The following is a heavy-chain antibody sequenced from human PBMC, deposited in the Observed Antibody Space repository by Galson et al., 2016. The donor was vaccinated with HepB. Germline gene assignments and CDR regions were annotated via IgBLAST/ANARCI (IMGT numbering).Heavy chain of an antibody. CDR3: ARDVGGWSDGYWFDP. J-gene: IGHJ5*02. CDR2: IFYSGTA. Sequence: LSLTCTVSGGSISSGGYYWSWLRQHPGKSLEWIGYIFYSGTADYNPSLKNRVTISVDTSKDQFSLRLESVTAADTAVYYCARDVGGWSDGYWFDPWGQGILVTVSS. CDR1: GGSISSGGYY. V-gene: IGHV4-31*03. D-gene: IGHD1-1*01.